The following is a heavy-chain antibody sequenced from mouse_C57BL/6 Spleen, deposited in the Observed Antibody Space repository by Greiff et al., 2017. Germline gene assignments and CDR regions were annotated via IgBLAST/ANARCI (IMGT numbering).Heavy chain of an antibody. CDR1: GYTFTSYW. D-gene: IGHD1-1*01. CDR3: ARYGSSYGYFDV. V-gene: IGHV1-53*01. Sequence: QVQLQQPGTELVKPGASVKLSCKASGYTFTSYWMHWVKQRPGQGLEWIGNINPSNGGTNYNEKFKSKATLTVDKSSSTAYMQLSGLTSEDSAVYYCARYGSSYGYFDVWGTGTTVTVSS. CDR2: INPSNGGT. J-gene: IGHJ1*03.